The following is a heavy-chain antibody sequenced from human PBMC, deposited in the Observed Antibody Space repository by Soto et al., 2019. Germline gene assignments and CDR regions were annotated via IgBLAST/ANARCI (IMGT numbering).Heavy chain of an antibody. D-gene: IGHD6-19*01. Sequence: QVQLVESGGGVVQPGRSLRLSCAASGFTFSSYGMHWVRQAPGKGLEWVAVISYDGSNKYYADSVKGRFTISRDNSKNTLYPQMNSLRAEDTAVYYCARARDGYSSGWYTWFDPWGQGTLVTVSS. CDR2: ISYDGSNK. CDR3: ARARDGYSSGWYTWFDP. J-gene: IGHJ5*02. CDR1: GFTFSSYG. V-gene: IGHV3-30*03.